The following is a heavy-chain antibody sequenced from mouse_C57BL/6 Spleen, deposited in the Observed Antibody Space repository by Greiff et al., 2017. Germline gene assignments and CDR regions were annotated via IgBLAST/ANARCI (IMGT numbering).Heavy chain of an antibody. D-gene: IGHD2-4*01. Sequence: QVQLQQPGAELVKPGASVTMSCQASGYTFTSYWITWVKQRPGQGLEWIGDIYPGSGSTNYNEKFKSKATLTVDTSSSTAYMQLSSLTSEDSAVYYCARWGDYDDYAMDYWGQGPSVTVSS. CDR1: GYTFTSYW. CDR2: IYPGSGST. J-gene: IGHJ4*01. V-gene: IGHV1-55*01. CDR3: ARWGDYDDYAMDY.